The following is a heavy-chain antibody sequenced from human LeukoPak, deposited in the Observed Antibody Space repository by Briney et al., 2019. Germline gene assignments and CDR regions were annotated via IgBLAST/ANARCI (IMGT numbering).Heavy chain of an antibody. V-gene: IGHV3-74*01. D-gene: IGHD6-6*01. J-gene: IGHJ4*02. CDR1: GFSFSGHW. Sequence: GGSLRLSCTASGFSFSGHWMHWARQLPGKGLVWVSRISPTGSTTSYADSVKGRFTVSRDNAKITLYLQVNNLRAEDTAVYYCARGPNSNWSGLDFWGQGTLLTVSS. CDR2: ISPTGSTT. CDR3: ARGPNSNWSGLDF.